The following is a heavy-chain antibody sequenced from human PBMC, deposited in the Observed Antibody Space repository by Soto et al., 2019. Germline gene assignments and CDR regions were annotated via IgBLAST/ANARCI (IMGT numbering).Heavy chain of an antibody. D-gene: IGHD6-19*01. Sequence: VASVKVSCKASGYTFTSYEINWVRQATGQGLEWMGWMNPNSGNTGYAQKFQGRVTMTRNTSISTAYMELSSLRSEDTAVYYCARGQSRYSSGWSPNDFWGQGTLVTVSS. CDR1: GYTFTSYE. CDR2: MNPNSGNT. CDR3: ARGQSRYSSGWSPNDF. J-gene: IGHJ4*02. V-gene: IGHV1-8*01.